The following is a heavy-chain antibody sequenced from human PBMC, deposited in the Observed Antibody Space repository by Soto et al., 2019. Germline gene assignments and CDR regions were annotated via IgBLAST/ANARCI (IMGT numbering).Heavy chain of an antibody. Sequence: EVQLVQYGGGWVQPGRSLRLSCGASGFTFDDYGMHWVRQAPGKGLEWVSSISWNSGRIGYADSVKCRFTISRDNVKNSLYLQMNSLRAEDTALYYCARSGEFSASDYFGFWGQGTLVTVSS. V-gene: IGHV3-9*01. CDR2: ISWNSGRI. D-gene: IGHD3-10*01. CDR3: ARSGEFSASDYFGF. CDR1: GFTFDDYG. J-gene: IGHJ4*02.